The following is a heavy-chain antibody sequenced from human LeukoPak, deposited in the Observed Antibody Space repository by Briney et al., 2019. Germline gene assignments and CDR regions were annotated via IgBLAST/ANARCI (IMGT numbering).Heavy chain of an antibody. CDR3: ARANCHYDHVWGSYRSYGMDV. CDR1: GGSFSDYY. V-gene: IGHV4-34*01. D-gene: IGHD3-16*02. J-gene: IGHJ6*02. Sequence: SETLSLTCAVYGGSFSDYYGSWISQPPGKGLEWIGEINHSGTPNYNPSLKSRVTISVDTSKNQFSLKLSSVTAADTAVYYCARANCHYDHVWGSYRSYGMDVWGQGTTVTVSS. CDR2: INHSGTP.